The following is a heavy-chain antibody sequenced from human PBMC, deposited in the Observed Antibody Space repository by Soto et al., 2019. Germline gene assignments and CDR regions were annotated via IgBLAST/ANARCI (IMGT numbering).Heavy chain of an antibody. J-gene: IGHJ6*02. CDR3: ASDGSNCSGGSCYSHPLDYYYGMDV. CDR1: GYSFTSYW. CDR2: IDPSDSYT. V-gene: IGHV5-10-1*01. Sequence: PGESLKISCKGSGYSFTSYWISWVRQMPGKGPEWVGRIDPSDSYTNYSPSFQGHVTISADKSISTAYLQWSSLKASDTAMYYCASDGSNCSGGSCYSHPLDYYYGMDVWGQGTTVTVYS. D-gene: IGHD2-15*01.